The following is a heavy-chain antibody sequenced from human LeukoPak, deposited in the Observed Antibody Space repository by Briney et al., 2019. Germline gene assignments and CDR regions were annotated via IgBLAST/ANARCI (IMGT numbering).Heavy chain of an antibody. J-gene: IGHJ4*02. CDR2: ISSSSSFI. D-gene: IGHD6-6*01. Sequence: GGSLRLSCAASGFTFSSYSINWVRQAPGKGLEWVSSISSSSSFISYADSVKGRFTISRDNAKNSVFLQMNSLRAEDTAVYYCANWVEGARPSLDYWGQGALVTVSS. CDR1: GFTFSSYS. CDR3: ANWVEGARPSLDY. V-gene: IGHV3-21*04.